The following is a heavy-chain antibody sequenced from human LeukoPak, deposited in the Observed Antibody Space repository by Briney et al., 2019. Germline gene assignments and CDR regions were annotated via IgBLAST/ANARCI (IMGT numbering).Heavy chain of an antibody. J-gene: IGHJ2*01. CDR2: ISWNSAYI. V-gene: IGHV3-9*01. CDR1: GFKFDDFA. Sequence: PGGFLRLSCSASGFKFDDFAMHWVRQAPGKGLEWVSGISWNSAYIAYADSVKGRFTISRGNAQNSLYLQMNSLRAEDTALYYCAKAPRPHRSGYYDRYFDLWGRGTLVTVSS. CDR3: AKAPRPHRSGYYDRYFDL. D-gene: IGHD3-22*01.